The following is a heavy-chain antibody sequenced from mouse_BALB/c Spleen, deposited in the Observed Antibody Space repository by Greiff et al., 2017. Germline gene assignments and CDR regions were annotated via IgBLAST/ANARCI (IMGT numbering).Heavy chain of an antibody. Sequence: QVQLQQSGAELVRPGTSVKVSCKASGYAFTNYLIEWVKQRPGQGLEWIGVINPGSGGTNYNEKFKGKATLTADKSSSTAYMQLSSLTSDDSAVYFYARFGGNLDYWGQGTTLTVSS. V-gene: IGHV1-54*01. CDR3: ARFGGNLDY. CDR1: GYAFTNYL. J-gene: IGHJ2*01. D-gene: IGHD2-1*01. CDR2: INPGSGGT.